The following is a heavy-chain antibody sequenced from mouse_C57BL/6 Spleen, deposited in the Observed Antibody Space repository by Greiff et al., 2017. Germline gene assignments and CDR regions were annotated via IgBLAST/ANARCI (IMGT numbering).Heavy chain of an antibody. CDR1: GFNIKDDY. Sequence: VQLQQSGAELVRPGASVKLSCTASGFNIKDDYMHWVKQRPEQGLEWIGWIDPENGDTEYASKFQGKATITAATSSNTAYLQLSSLTSEDTAVYYCTTRWLPYYFDYWGQGTTLTVSS. J-gene: IGHJ2*01. D-gene: IGHD2-3*01. CDR2: IDPENGDT. CDR3: TTRWLPYYFDY. V-gene: IGHV14-4*01.